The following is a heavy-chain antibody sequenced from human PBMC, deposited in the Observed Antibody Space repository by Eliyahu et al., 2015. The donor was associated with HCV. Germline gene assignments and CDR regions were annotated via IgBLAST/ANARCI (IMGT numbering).Heavy chain of an antibody. CDR2: ISYDGNNK. Sequence: QVQLVESGGGVVQPGRSLRLXCAASGFTFSTFGIPWVRQAPDKGLEWMALISYDGNNKYYADSVKGRFTISRDNSNNTLYLQMNSLRAEDTAVYYCAKDFGGSYYNYFDYWGQGTLVTVSS. D-gene: IGHD1-26*01. J-gene: IGHJ4*02. CDR1: GFTFSTFG. V-gene: IGHV3-30*18. CDR3: AKDFGGSYYNYFDY.